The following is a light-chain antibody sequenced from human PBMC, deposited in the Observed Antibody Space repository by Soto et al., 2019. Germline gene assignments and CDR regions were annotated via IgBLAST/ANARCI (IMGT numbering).Light chain of an antibody. Sequence: DIQLTQSPSFLSASVGDRVTITCRASQGISSYLAWYQQKPGKAPKVLIYSASTLHSGVPSRFSGCESGTEFTLTISSLQPEDFATYYCQQLKSYPITFGQGTRLEIK. CDR3: QQLKSYPIT. J-gene: IGKJ5*01. CDR1: QGISSY. V-gene: IGKV1-9*01. CDR2: SAS.